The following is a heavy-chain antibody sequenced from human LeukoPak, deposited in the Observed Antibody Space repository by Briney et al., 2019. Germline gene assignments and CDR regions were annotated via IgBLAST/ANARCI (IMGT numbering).Heavy chain of an antibody. CDR3: ARKTYYYDSSGYRPYYYYGMDV. CDR1: GGSFSGYY. CDR2: INHSGST. V-gene: IGHV4-34*01. D-gene: IGHD3-22*01. Sequence: SETLSLTCAVYGGSFSGYYWSWIRQPPVKGLEWIGEINHSGSTNYNPSLKSRVTISVDTSKNQFSLKLSSVTAADTAVYYCARKTYYYDSSGYRPYYYYGMDVWGQGTTVTVSS. J-gene: IGHJ6*02.